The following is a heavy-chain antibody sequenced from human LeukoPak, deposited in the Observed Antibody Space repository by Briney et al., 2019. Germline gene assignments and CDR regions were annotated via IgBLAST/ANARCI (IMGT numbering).Heavy chain of an antibody. V-gene: IGHV4-59*01. D-gene: IGHD6-19*01. CDR2: IYYSGST. CDR1: GGXISSSY. J-gene: IGHJ4*02. CDR3: ARAVAGYTFDY. Sequence: SETLSLTCTVSGGXISSSYCNWIRQPPGKGLEWIGYIYYSGSTNYNPSLKSRVTISVDTSKNQFSLKLSSVTAADTAVYYCARAVAGYTFDYWGQGTLVTVSS.